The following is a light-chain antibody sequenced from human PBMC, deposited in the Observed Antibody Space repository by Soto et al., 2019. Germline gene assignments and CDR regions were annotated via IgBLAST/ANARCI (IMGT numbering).Light chain of an antibody. CDR2: AAS. CDR1: ETISTF. J-gene: IGKJ5*01. Sequence: DIRLTQSPSSLSSSFGDRVTMTFLAIETISTFLNWYQHKPGKAPKLLISAASRLQSGVPPRFSGSGSGTDFTLTINSLRPEDFASYYCQQSYSSSPITFGPGTRLEIK. CDR3: QQSYSSSPIT. V-gene: IGKV1-39*01.